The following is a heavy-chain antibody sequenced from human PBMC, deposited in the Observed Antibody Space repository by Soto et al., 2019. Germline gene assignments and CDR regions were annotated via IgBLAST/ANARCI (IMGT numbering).Heavy chain of an antibody. CDR3: ASAGTAREHYYYYGMDG. CDR2: IIPIFGTA. Sequence: GASVKVSCKASAGTFSSYSISWVRQAPGQGVEWMGGIIPIFGTANYAQKFQGRVTITADESTSTAYMELSSLRSEDTAVYYCASAGTAREHYYYYGMDGWGQRTTVTVS. J-gene: IGHJ6*02. D-gene: IGHD5-18*01. V-gene: IGHV1-69*13. CDR1: AGTFSSYS.